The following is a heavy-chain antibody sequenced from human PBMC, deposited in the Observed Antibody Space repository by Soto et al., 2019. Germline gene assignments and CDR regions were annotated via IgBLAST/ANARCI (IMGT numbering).Heavy chain of an antibody. CDR2: MNPNSGNT. CDR3: ARLLEMVTTDGFYYYYGMDV. V-gene: IGHV1-8*01. CDR1: GYTFTRYD. D-gene: IGHD5-18*01. J-gene: IGHJ6*02. Sequence: PSVKVTCTAAGYTFTRYDINWVRHATGQGREWMGWMNPNSGNTGYAQKFQGRVTMTRNTSISTAYMELSSLRSEDTAVYYCARLLEMVTTDGFYYYYGMDVWGQGTTVTVSS.